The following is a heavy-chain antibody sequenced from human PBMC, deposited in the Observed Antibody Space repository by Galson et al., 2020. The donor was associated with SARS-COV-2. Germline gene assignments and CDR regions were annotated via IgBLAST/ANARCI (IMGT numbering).Heavy chain of an antibody. CDR2: IYGGGST. CDR1: GPAVSTNY. CDR3: VRENIVGPKLLNYGVDV. Sequence: GESLKLSCAISGPAVSTNYMNWVRQAPGKGLECISGIYGGGSTYYADSVKGRFIISRDNSRTRLFLQMNTLRAEDTGVYYFVRENIVGPKLLNYGVDVWGQGTTVIVTS. J-gene: IGHJ6*02. D-gene: IGHD2-21*01. V-gene: IGHV3-66*01.